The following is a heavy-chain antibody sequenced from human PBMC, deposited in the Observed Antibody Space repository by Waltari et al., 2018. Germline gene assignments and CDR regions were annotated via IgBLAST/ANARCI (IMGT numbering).Heavy chain of an antibody. J-gene: IGHJ4*02. Sequence: QLQLQESGPGLVKPSETLSLTCTVSGGSISSSSYYWGWIRKPPGKGLEWMGSIYYSGSTYYNPSLKSRVTISVDTSKNQFSLKLSSVTAADTAVYYCALGDIVLMVYAINDYWGQGTLVTVSS. V-gene: IGHV4-39*01. CDR1: GGSISSSSYY. CDR3: ALGDIVLMVYAINDY. D-gene: IGHD2-8*01. CDR2: IYYSGST.